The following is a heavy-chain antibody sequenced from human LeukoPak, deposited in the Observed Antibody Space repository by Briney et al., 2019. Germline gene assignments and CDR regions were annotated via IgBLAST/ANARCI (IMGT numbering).Heavy chain of an antibody. V-gene: IGHV1-2*02. Sequence: ASVKVSCKASGYTFTSYYMHWVRQAPGQGLEWMGWINPNSGGTNYAQKFQGRVTMTRDTSISTAYMELSRLRSDDTAVYYCARDLYYDSSGYYHWGQGTLVTVSS. D-gene: IGHD3-22*01. CDR2: INPNSGGT. J-gene: IGHJ4*02. CDR3: ARDLYYDSSGYYH. CDR1: GYTFTSYY.